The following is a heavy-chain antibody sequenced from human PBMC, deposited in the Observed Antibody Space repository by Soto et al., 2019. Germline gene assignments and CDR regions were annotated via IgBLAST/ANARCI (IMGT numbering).Heavy chain of an antibody. D-gene: IGHD1-26*01. CDR3: ERGPTLYSGSYYSDY. CDR2: MNPNSANT. Sequence: ASVKVSCKASGYTFTTYDINWVRQATGQGLEWMGWMNPNSANTGYAQKFQGRVTMTRNTSIRTAYMELSSLRSEDTAVYYCERGPTLYSGSYYSDYWGQGTLVTVSS. V-gene: IGHV1-8*01. J-gene: IGHJ4*02. CDR1: GYTFTTYD.